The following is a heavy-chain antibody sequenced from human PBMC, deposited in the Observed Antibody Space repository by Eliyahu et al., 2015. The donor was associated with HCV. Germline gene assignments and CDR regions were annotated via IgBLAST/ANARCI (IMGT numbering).Heavy chain of an antibody. CDR2: ISGTYSTGGDST. D-gene: IGHD3-22*01. CDR1: GXTFRSYA. CDR3: AKYGSILIVSAYFDS. V-gene: IGHV3-23*01. Sequence: EVQLLESGGNLVQPGGSLRLSCVASGXTFRSYAXSWVRQAPGKGLEWVSSISGTYSTGGDSTFYADSVKGRFTISRDDSKNTLFLQMDNLRAEDTAVYYCAKYGSILIVSAYFDSWGQGTPVTVSS. J-gene: IGHJ4*02.